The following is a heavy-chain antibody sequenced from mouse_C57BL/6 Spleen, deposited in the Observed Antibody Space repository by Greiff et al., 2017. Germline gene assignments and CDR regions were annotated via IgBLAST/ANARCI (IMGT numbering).Heavy chain of an antibody. Sequence: QVQLQQSGAELVRPGASVTLSCKASGYTFTAYEMHWVKQTPVHGLEWIGAIDPETGGTAYNQKFKGKAILTADKSSSTAYMELRSLTSVASAVYYGSRCQYGSLYYFDYWGQGTTLTVSS. CDR1: GYTFTAYE. D-gene: IGHD1-2*01. J-gene: IGHJ2*01. CDR2: IDPETGGT. CDR3: SRCQYGSLYYFDY. V-gene: IGHV1-15*01.